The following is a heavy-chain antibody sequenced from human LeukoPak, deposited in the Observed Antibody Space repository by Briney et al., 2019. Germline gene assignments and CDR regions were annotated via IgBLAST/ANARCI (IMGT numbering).Heavy chain of an antibody. CDR3: ARAVTITFGGVISYYYYYMDV. CDR1: NYTFTSYG. Sequence: GASVKVSCKASNYTFTSYGISWVRQAPGQGLEWMGWISAYNGNTNYAQRLQGRLTMTTDTSTSTAYMELRSLRSDDTAVYYCARAVTITFGGVISYYYYYMDVWGKGTTVTVSS. D-gene: IGHD3-16*02. J-gene: IGHJ6*03. CDR2: ISAYNGNT. V-gene: IGHV1-18*01.